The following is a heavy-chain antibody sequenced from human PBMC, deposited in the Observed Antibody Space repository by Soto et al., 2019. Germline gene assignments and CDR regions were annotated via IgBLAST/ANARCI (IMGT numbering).Heavy chain of an antibody. CDR3: ARFLSPVVAAPGNWFDP. J-gene: IGHJ5*02. CDR2: INHSGST. Sequence: SETLSLTCAVYGGSFSGYYWSWIRQPPGKGLEWIGEINHSGSTNYNPSLQSRVTITLDTSKNQFSLKLSLVTAADTAVYYCARFLSPVVAAPGNWFDPWGQGTLVTVSS. V-gene: IGHV4-34*01. CDR1: GGSFSGYY. D-gene: IGHD2-15*01.